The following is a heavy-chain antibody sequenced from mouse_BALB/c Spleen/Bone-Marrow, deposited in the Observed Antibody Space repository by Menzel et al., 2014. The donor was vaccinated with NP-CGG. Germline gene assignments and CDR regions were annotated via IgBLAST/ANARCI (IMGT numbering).Heavy chain of an antibody. Sequence: EVHLVESGGGLVQPGESLKLSCAASGFTFSSYGMSWVRPTPDKRLELVATINSNGGSTYYPDSVKGRFTISRDNAKNTLYLQMSSLKSEDTAMYYCARDYYGSSDYWGQGTTLTVSS. CDR3: ARDYYGSSDY. CDR1: GFTFSSYG. J-gene: IGHJ2*01. D-gene: IGHD1-1*01. CDR2: INSNGGST. V-gene: IGHV5-6-3*01.